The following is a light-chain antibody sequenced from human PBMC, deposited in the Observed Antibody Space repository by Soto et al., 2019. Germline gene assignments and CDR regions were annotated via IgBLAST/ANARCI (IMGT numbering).Light chain of an antibody. CDR1: SSDVGGYNY. V-gene: IGLV2-14*01. J-gene: IGLJ1*01. Sequence: QSVLTQPASVSGSPGQSITISCTGTSSDVGGYNYVSWYQHHPGKAPKLMIFEVSHRPSGVSNRFSGSKFGNTASLTISGLQAEDEADYYCTSYTSSSTYVFGTGTKVTVL. CDR2: EVS. CDR3: TSYTSSSTYV.